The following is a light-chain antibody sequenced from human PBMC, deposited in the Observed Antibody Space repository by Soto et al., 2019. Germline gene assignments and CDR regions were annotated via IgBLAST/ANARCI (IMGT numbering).Light chain of an antibody. CDR1: SRDIGGYDF. V-gene: IGLV2-8*01. Sequence: QSALTQPPSASGSPGQTVTISCTGTSRDIGGYDFVYWYQQHPGKAPKLLIYDVIKRPSGVPDRFSGSKSGNTASLTVSGLQTDDEADYYCSSYGGSNNLLFGGGTKLTVL. J-gene: IGLJ2*01. CDR3: SSYGGSNNLL. CDR2: DVI.